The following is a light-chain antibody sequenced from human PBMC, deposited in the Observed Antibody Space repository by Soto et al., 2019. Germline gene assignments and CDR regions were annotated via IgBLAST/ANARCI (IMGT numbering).Light chain of an antibody. Sequence: QSALTQPHSASGTPGQRVTISCSGSSXNIGSNTVNWYQQLPGTAPKLLIYSNNQRPSGVPDRFSGSKSGTSASLAISGLQSEDEADYYCAAWDDSLNGYVFGTGTKVTVL. CDR3: AAWDDSLNGYV. CDR1: SXNIGSNT. V-gene: IGLV1-44*01. J-gene: IGLJ1*01. CDR2: SNN.